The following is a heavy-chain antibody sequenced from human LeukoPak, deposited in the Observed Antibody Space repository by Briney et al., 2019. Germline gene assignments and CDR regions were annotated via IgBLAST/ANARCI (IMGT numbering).Heavy chain of an antibody. CDR1: GFTFSTYE. CDR3: AREPGVNSFFDY. V-gene: IGHV3-48*03. J-gene: IGHJ4*02. CDR2: ISSSGSTI. Sequence: GGSLRLSCAASGFTFSTYEMNWVRQAPGKGLEWVSYISSSGSTIYYADSVKGRFTISRDNSKNTLYLQMNSLRAEDTAVYYCAREPGVNSFFDYWGQGTLVTVSS. D-gene: IGHD7-27*01.